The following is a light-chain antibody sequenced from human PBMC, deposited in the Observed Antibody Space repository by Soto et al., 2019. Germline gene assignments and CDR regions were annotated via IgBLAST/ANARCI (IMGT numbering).Light chain of an antibody. CDR2: DAS. J-gene: IGKJ1*01. CDR3: QQRSNWPWT. V-gene: IGKV3-11*01. Sequence: ETVLTQSPATLSLSPGERATLSCRASQSINNYLAWYQQKPGQAPRLLIYDASNRATGIPARFSGSGSGTDFTLTISSLEPEDFAVYYCQQRSNWPWTFGQGTKVEIK. CDR1: QSINNY.